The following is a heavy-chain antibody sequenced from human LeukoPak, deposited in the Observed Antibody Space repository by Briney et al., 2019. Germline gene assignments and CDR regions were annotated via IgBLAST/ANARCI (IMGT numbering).Heavy chain of an antibody. V-gene: IGHV3-48*03. CDR3: AREGLDSSGSFDY. D-gene: IGHD3-22*01. J-gene: IGHJ4*02. CDR2: ISSSGSTI. Sequence: GGSLRPSCAASGFTFSSYEMNWVRQAPGKGLKWVSYISSSGSTIYYADSVKGRFTISRDNAKNSLYLQMNSLRAEDTAVYYCAREGLDSSGSFDYWGQGTLVTVSS. CDR1: GFTFSSYE.